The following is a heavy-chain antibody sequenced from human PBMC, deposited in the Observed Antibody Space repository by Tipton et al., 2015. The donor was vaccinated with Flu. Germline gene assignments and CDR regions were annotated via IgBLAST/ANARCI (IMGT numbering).Heavy chain of an antibody. D-gene: IGHD3-16*01. J-gene: IGHJ4*02. V-gene: IGHV3-74*01. CDR1: GFTFSSYW. Sequence: SLRLSCAASGFTFSSYWMHWIRQAPGKGPVWVSHISSDGSTTDYADSVKGRFTISRDNAKNTLYLQLNSLRVEDTAVYYCAGNDYIWGSDDYWGEGTLVTVSS. CDR2: ISSDGSTT. CDR3: AGNDYIWGSDDY.